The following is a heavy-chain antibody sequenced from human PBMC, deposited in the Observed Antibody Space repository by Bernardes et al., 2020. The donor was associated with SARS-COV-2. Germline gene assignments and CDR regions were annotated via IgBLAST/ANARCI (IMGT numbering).Heavy chain of an antibody. Sequence: SETLSLTCAVYGGSFTDYYWTWIRQPPGKALEWIGDIDHRGSANYNPSLKSRVTISLDKSKSQFSLKLTSVTAADTAVYYCARGVVTIFGVLIMIPAGGWLDPWGQGSPVAVSS. CDR1: GGSFTDYY. V-gene: IGHV4-34*01. CDR2: IDHRGSA. CDR3: ARGVVTIFGVLIMIPAGGWLDP. J-gene: IGHJ5*02. D-gene: IGHD3-3*01.